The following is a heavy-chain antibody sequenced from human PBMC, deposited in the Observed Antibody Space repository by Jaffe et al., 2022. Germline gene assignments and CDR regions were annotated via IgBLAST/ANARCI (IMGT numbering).Heavy chain of an antibody. CDR2: IGGGPT. CDR3: AKDHISFNNNYDSFDI. CDR1: GFTFNTYA. D-gene: IGHD1-1*01. Sequence: EVQLLESGGGLVQPGGSLRLSCVASGFTFNTYAMSWVRQAPGKGLEWVSTIGGGPTFYADSVKGRFTISRDDSKNTLFLQMNSLRAEDTAVYFCAKDHISFNNNYDSFDIWGQGTMVTVSS. V-gene: IGHV3-23*01. J-gene: IGHJ3*02.